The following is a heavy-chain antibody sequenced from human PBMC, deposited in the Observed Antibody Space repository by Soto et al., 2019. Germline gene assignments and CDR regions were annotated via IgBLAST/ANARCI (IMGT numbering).Heavy chain of an antibody. J-gene: IGHJ4*02. V-gene: IGHV1-46*01. CDR1: GYTFTSYY. CDR3: ATARPYYDILTGPPRFDY. D-gene: IGHD3-9*01. CDR2: INPSGGST. Sequence: ASVKVSCKASGYTFTSYYMHWVRQAPGQGLEWMGIINPSGGSTSYAQKFQGRVTMTRDTSTSTVYMELSSLRSEDTAVYYCATARPYYDILTGPPRFDYWGQGTLVTVSS.